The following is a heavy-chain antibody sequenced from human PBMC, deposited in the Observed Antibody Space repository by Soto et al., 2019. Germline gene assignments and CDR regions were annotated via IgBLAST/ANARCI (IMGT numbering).Heavy chain of an antibody. V-gene: IGHV3-33*05. CDR3: ARVCGGDCGNAFDV. CDR1: GFTFSAYG. D-gene: IGHD2-21*02. Sequence: QVQLVESGGGVVQPGRSLRLSCAASGFTFSAYGIHWVRQAPGKGLEWVATISFDSRDKLYVDAMNGRLTISRENSRNTVYLQMDSLRAEDTAVYHCARVCGGDCGNAFDVWGQWTVVAVSP. J-gene: IGHJ3*01. CDR2: ISFDSRDK.